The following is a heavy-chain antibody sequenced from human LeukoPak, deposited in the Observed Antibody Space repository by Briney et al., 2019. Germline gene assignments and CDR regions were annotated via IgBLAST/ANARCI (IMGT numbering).Heavy chain of an antibody. CDR2: IYYSGST. V-gene: IGHV4-61*01. Sequence: PSETLSLTCTVSGGSVSSGSYYWSWIRQPPGKGLEWIGYIYYSGSTNYNPSLKSRVTISVDTSKNQFSLKLSSVTAADTAVYYCASPYSSSWYSPYYYYGMDVWGKETTVTVSS. CDR1: GGSVSSGSYY. D-gene: IGHD6-13*01. CDR3: ASPYSSSWYSPYYYYGMDV. J-gene: IGHJ6*04.